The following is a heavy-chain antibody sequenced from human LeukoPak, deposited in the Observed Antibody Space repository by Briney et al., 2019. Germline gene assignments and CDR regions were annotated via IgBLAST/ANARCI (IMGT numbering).Heavy chain of an antibody. Sequence: EASVKVSCKASGYTFTSYDINWVRQATGQGLEWMGWMNPNSGNTGYAQKFQGRVTMTRNTSISTVYMELSSLRSEDTAVYYCARDRQLALGWYFDLWGRGTLVTVSS. D-gene: IGHD6-6*01. J-gene: IGHJ2*01. CDR3: ARDRQLALGWYFDL. CDR1: GYTFTSYD. CDR2: MNPNSGNT. V-gene: IGHV1-8*01.